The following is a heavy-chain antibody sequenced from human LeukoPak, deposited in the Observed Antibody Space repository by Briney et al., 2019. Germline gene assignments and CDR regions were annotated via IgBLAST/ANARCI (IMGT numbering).Heavy chain of an antibody. Sequence: LGESLKISCKGSGYSFTSYWIGWVRQMPGKGLEWRGIIYPGDSDTRYSPSFQGQVTISADKSISTAYLQWSSPKASDTAMYYCARLDCSGGSCYQGENYYWYFDLWGRGTLVTVSS. CDR1: GYSFTSYW. V-gene: IGHV5-51*01. D-gene: IGHD2-15*01. CDR2: IYPGDSDT. CDR3: ARLDCSGGSCYQGENYYWYFDL. J-gene: IGHJ2*01.